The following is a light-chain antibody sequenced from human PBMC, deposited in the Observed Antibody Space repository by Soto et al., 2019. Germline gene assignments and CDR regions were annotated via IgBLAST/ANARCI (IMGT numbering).Light chain of an antibody. J-gene: IGKJ5*01. CDR2: GAK. CDR3: QQCHATPLT. V-gene: IGKV1-39*01. CDR1: QALGIF. Sequence: DFRMTQSPCFLSASVGDGVTIICGASQALGIFLNWYQQKPGKAPNLLIFGAKILQIGVPSRFSGSGYGTDFTLTITTLQPEDVGIYYCQQCHATPLTFGQGTRLDI.